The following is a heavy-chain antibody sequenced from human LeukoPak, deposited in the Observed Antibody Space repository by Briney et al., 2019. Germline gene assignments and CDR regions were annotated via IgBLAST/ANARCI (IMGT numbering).Heavy chain of an antibody. V-gene: IGHV4-61*03. Sequence: SETLSLTCIVSGDSISSLYWSSISSYYWSWIRQPPGKGLEWIGYISYSGSTNYNSSLKSRVTISADTFKNHFSLKMTSVTAADTAVYYCATAPILRGEGGEHYKYGMDVWGQGTTVIVSS. CDR3: ATAPILRGEGGEHYKYGMDV. J-gene: IGHJ6*02. CDR1: GDSISSLYWSSISSYY. CDR2: ISYSGST. D-gene: IGHD2-2*02.